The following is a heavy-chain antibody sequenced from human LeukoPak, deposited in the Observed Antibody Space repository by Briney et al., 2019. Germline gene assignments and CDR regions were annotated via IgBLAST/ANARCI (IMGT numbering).Heavy chain of an antibody. D-gene: IGHD2-21*01. J-gene: IGHJ3*02. CDR3: ARDWTVWRSFDI. Sequence: ASVKVSCKASGYTFTNFGISWVRQAPGQGLEWMGWIRAYNGNTNYAQILQGRVTMTTDTSTSTAYMELRSLRSDVTAVYYCARDWTVWRSFDILGQGTMVTVSS. CDR2: IRAYNGNT. V-gene: IGHV1-18*01. CDR1: GYTFTNFG.